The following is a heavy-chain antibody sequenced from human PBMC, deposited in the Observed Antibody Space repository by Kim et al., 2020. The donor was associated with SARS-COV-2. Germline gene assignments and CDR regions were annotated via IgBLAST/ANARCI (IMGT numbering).Heavy chain of an antibody. J-gene: IGHJ4*02. V-gene: IGHV3-30*03. CDR3: AGEWIIYRDTSHYY. D-gene: IGHD3-16*02. CDR2: VPHDGRVK. CDR1: GITFSHYG. Sequence: GGSLRLSCAASGITFSHYGMHWVRQAPGKGLEWVADVPHDGRVKYYADSVKGRFTISRDNSKNTLYLQMDSLRAEDTAVFYCAGEWIIYRDTSHYYWGQG.